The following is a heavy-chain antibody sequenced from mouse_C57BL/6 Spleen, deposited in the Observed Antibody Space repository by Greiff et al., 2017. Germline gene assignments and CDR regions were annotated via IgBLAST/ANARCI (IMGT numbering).Heavy chain of an antibody. CDR3: ARGAGLGGFAY. J-gene: IGHJ3*01. Sequence: VQLQQPGAELVKPGASVKLSCKASGYTFTSYWMHWVKQRPGQGLEWIGMIHPNSGSTNYNEKFKSKATLTVDKSSSTAYMQLSSLPSEDSAVYYCARGAGLGGFAYWGQGTLVTVSA. D-gene: IGHD3-3*01. CDR1: GYTFTSYW. CDR2: IHPNSGST. V-gene: IGHV1-64*01.